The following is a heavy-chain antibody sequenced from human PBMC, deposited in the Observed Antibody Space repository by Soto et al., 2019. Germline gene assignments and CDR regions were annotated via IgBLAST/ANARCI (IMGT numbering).Heavy chain of an antibody. D-gene: IGHD2-2*02. CDR3: ASADIVVVPAAIRDYYYYYGMDV. V-gene: IGHV1-69*13. J-gene: IGHJ6*02. CDR2: IIPIFGTA. Sequence: SVKVSCKASGGTFSSYAISWVRQAPGQGLEWMGGIIPIFGTANYAQKFQGRVTITADESTSTAYMELSSLRSEDTAVYYCASADIVVVPAAIRDYYYYYGMDVWGQRTTVTVSS. CDR1: GGTFSSYA.